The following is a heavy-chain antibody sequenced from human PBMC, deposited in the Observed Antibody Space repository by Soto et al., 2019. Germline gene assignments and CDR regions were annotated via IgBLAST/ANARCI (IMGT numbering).Heavy chain of an antibody. Sequence: QSLSLTCAISGDSVSSNSAAWNRIRKSPSRGLEWLGRTYYRSKWYNDYAVSVKSRITINPDTSKNQFSLQLNSVTPEDTAVYYCARESSWYEYVFIGPFDYWGQGTLVTVSS. CDR3: ARESSWYEYVFIGPFDY. CDR2: TYYRSKWYN. J-gene: IGHJ4*02. D-gene: IGHD6-13*01. CDR1: GDSVSSNSAA. V-gene: IGHV6-1*01.